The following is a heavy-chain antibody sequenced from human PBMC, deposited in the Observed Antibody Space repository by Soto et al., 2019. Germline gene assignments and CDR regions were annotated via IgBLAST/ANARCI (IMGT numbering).Heavy chain of an antibody. J-gene: IGHJ6*02. V-gene: IGHV1-2*02. Sequence: SVKVSCKTSGYTFTGYYIHWVRQAPGQGLEWMGWINPNNGGTKYAQKFQGRVTLTIDTSINTAHMDLSRLRSDDTAVYFCARAGIAAAGSGEYAMDVWGQGTTVTVSS. CDR1: GYTFTGYY. CDR3: ARAGIAAAGSGEYAMDV. D-gene: IGHD6-13*01. CDR2: INPNNGGT.